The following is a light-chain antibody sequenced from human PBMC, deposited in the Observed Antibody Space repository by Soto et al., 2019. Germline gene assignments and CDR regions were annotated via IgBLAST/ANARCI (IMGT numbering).Light chain of an antibody. Sequence: EIVMTQSPATLSVSPGERATLSCRASQSVSSNLAWYQQKPGQAPRLLIHGASTRATGIPARFSGSGSGTEFTLTISSLQSEDFAVYYCQQYGSSPMTFGQGTKVDIK. CDR1: QSVSSN. CDR3: QQYGSSPMT. J-gene: IGKJ1*01. CDR2: GAS. V-gene: IGKV3-15*01.